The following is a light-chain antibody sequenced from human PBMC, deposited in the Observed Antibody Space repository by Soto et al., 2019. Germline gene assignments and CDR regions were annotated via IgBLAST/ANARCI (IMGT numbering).Light chain of an antibody. V-gene: IGKV3-20*01. CDR1: QSVNSNY. Sequence: EIVLTQSPGTLSLSPGERATLSCRASQSVNSNYLAWYQRKPGQAPRLLIYGASHRATDIPYRFSASGSGTDCTLTITRLEAEDFAVYYCQQYDSTPPTFGQGTKVEFK. CDR2: GAS. CDR3: QQYDSTPPT. J-gene: IGKJ1*01.